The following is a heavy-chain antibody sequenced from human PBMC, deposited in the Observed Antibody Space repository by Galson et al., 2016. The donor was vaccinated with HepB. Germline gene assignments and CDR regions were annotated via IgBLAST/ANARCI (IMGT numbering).Heavy chain of an antibody. D-gene: IGHD1-14*01. CDR1: GFTFSSYG. J-gene: IGHJ4*02. Sequence: SLRLSCAASGFTFSSYGMHWVRQAPGKGLEWVAVISYDGSNKYYADSVKGRFTISRDNSKNTLYLQMNSLRAEDTAVYYCAKEYTRGGFDYWGQGTLVTVSS. CDR2: ISYDGSNK. V-gene: IGHV3-30*18. CDR3: AKEYTRGGFDY.